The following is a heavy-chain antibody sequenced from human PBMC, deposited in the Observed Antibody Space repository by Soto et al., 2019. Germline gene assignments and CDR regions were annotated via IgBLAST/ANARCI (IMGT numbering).Heavy chain of an antibody. V-gene: IGHV3-33*01. J-gene: IGHJ6*02. CDR1: GFTFSSYG. CDR2: IWYDGSNK. CDR3: AREGDIVLVNSGYYYGMDV. Sequence: GGSLRLSCAASGFTFSSYGMHWVRQAPGKGLEWVAVIWYDGSNKYYADSVKGRFTISRDNSKNTLYLQMNSLRAEDTAVYYCAREGDIVLVNSGYYYGMDVWGQGTTVTVYS. D-gene: IGHD2-8*02.